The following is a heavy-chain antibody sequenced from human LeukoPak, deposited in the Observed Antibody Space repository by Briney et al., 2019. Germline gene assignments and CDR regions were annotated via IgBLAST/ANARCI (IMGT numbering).Heavy chain of an antibody. J-gene: IGHJ4*02. D-gene: IGHD3-22*01. Sequence: PSETLSLTCTVSGGSISSSDYYWGWIRQPPGKGLEWIASIYYSGSTYYNPSLKSRVTISVDTSKNQFSLKLSSVTAADTAVYYCAKTYYYDPFDYWGQGTLVTVSS. V-gene: IGHV4-39*01. CDR1: GGSISSSDYY. CDR3: AKTYYYDPFDY. CDR2: IYYSGST.